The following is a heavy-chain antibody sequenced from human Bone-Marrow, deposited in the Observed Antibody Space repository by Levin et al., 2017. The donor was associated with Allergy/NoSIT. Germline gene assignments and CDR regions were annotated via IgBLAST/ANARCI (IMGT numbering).Heavy chain of an antibody. D-gene: IGHD1-26*01. CDR2: INEDGGIT. CDR3: VRDLGGADGH. V-gene: IGHV3-74*01. J-gene: IGHJ4*02. CDR1: GFTFSRYW. Sequence: AGGSLRLSCAASGFTFSRYWMHWVRQAPGKGPMWVSRINEDGGITNYADSVKGRFTISRDNARNTLYLQMNSLRAGDTAFYFCVRDLGGADGHWGQGAPVSASS.